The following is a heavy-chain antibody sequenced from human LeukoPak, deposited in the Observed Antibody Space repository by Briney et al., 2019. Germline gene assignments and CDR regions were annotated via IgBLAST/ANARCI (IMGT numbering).Heavy chain of an antibody. Sequence: PSETLSLTCTVSGYSISSGYYWGWIRQPPGKGLEWIGSIYYSGSTYYNPSLKSRVTISVDTSKNQFSLKLSSVTAADTAVYYCARGVRSIEVNTNNWFDPWGQGTLVTVSS. CDR1: GYSISSGYY. V-gene: IGHV4-38-2*02. J-gene: IGHJ5*02. CDR2: IYYSGST. CDR3: ARGVRSIEVNTNNWFDP. D-gene: IGHD2-21*01.